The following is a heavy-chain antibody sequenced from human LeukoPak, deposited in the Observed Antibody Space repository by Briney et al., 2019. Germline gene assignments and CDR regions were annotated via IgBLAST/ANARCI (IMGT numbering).Heavy chain of an antibody. CDR1: GSTFSTYA. J-gene: IGHJ6*03. Sequence: QSGGSLRLSCAASGSTFSTYAMSWVRQAPGKGLEWVSLIGGSDGRTRYADSVKGRFTISRDNSKNTLYLEMNSLRAEDTAVYYCAKDSSSYDWGYMDVWGKGTTVTISS. D-gene: IGHD3-22*01. CDR3: AKDSSSYDWGYMDV. V-gene: IGHV3-23*01. CDR2: IGGSDGRT.